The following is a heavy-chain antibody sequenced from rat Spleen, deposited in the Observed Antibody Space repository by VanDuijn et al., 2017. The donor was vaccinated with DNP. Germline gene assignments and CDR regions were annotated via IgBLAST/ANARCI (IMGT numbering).Heavy chain of an antibody. V-gene: IGHV5-27*01. J-gene: IGHJ2*01. CDR2: LSTGGGNT. Sequence: EVQLVESGGGLVQPGRSLILSCTASGFTFSNYYMAWVRQAPTKGLELVAYLSTGGGNTYYRDYVKGRFTISRDNAESTLYMQMDSLRSEDTATYYCTTTHYFDGWFPFDYWGQGVMVTVSS. CDR3: TTTHYFDGWFPFDY. D-gene: IGHD1-12*02. CDR1: GFTFSNYY.